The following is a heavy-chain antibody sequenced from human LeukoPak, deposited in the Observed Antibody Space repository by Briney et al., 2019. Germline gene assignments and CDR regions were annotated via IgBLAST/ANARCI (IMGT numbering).Heavy chain of an antibody. CDR1: GFSFSSSW. CDR2: INSDGSGT. Sequence: PGGSLRLSCAASGFSFSSSWMHWVRPGPGKGLVWVSRINSDGSGTNYADSVKGRVTISRDNAKNTLYLQMNSPRAEDTAVYYCATGYGDSGRGWGQGTLVTVSS. V-gene: IGHV3-74*01. CDR3: ATGYGDSGRG. D-gene: IGHD4-17*01. J-gene: IGHJ4*02.